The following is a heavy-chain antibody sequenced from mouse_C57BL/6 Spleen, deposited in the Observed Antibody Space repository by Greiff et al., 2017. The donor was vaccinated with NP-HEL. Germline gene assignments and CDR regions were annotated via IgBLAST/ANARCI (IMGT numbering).Heavy chain of an antibody. D-gene: IGHD1-1*01. Sequence: VQLQQSGPELVKPGASVKISCKASGYTFTDYYMNWVKQSHGKSLEWIGDINPNNGGTSYNQKFKGKATLTVDKSSSTAYMELRSLTSEDSAVYYCAREIITTVVDTMDYWGQGTSVTVSS. CDR1: GYTFTDYY. V-gene: IGHV1-26*01. CDR2: INPNNGGT. J-gene: IGHJ4*01. CDR3: AREIITTVVDTMDY.